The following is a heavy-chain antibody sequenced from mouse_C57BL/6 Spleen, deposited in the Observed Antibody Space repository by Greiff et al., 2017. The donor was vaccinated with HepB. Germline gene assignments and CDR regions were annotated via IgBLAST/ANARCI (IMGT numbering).Heavy chain of an antibody. CDR3: ARSRSSWDFDV. D-gene: IGHD1-1*01. CDR2: INPSNGGT. J-gene: IGHJ1*03. CDR1: GYTFTSYW. V-gene: IGHV1-53*01. Sequence: QVQLQQPGTELVKPGASGYTFTSYWMHWVKQRPGQGLEWIGNINPSNGGTNYNEKFKSKATLTVDKSSSTAYMQLSSLTSEDSAVYYCARSRSSWDFDVWGTGTTGTVSS.